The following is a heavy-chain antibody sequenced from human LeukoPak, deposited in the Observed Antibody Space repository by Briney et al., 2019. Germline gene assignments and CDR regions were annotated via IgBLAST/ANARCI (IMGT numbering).Heavy chain of an antibody. CDR2: ISHDGSNT. J-gene: IGHJ4*02. CDR1: GFTLSNYH. Sequence: PGRSLRLSCAASGFTLSNYHMHWFRQAPGKGLEWVAGISHDGSNTFYVDSVQGRFIISRDKSKNTLNLQMNSLRAEDSAVYYCARIHGPTRAHYFFDYWGQGTLVTVSS. CDR3: ARIHGPTRAHYFFDY. D-gene: IGHD2-2*01. V-gene: IGHV3-33*01.